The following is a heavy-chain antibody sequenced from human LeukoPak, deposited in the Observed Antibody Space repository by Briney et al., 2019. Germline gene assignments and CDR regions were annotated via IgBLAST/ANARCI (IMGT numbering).Heavy chain of an antibody. CDR2: ISWNSGSI. D-gene: IGHD6-19*01. CDR1: GFTFDDYA. Sequence: GRSLRLSCAASGFTFDDYAMRWVRQAPGKGLEWVSGISWNSGSIGYADSVKGRFTISRDNAKNSLYLQMNSLRAEDTALYYCAKGLGSGWYGLFDYWGQGTLVTVSS. V-gene: IGHV3-9*01. J-gene: IGHJ4*02. CDR3: AKGLGSGWYGLFDY.